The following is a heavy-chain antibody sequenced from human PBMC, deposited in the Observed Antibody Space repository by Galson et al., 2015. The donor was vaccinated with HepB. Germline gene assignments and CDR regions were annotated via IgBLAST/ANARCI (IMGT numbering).Heavy chain of an antibody. CDR2: ISSDGGRT. J-gene: IGHJ6*03. CDR1: GFTFSDHC. D-gene: IGHD1-26*01. Sequence: SLRLSCAASGFTFSDHCMPWVRQAPGKGLVWVSRISSDGGRTADSVTGRFTITSDNAKNILYLQMNRLRAEDTAVYYCARGHRQWDSRGYYIDVWGGGTTVTVTS. CDR3: ARGHRQWDSRGYYIDV. V-gene: IGHV3-74*01.